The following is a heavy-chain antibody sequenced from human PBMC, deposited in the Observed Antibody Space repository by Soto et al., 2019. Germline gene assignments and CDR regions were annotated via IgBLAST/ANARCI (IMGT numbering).Heavy chain of an antibody. CDR1: GFRFSGFG. CDR3: ARSRCQQYSYYFDY. J-gene: IGHJ4*02. Sequence: GGSLRLSCAASGFRFSGFGMSWVRQTPGKGLEWVANINEDGSEKFFADSVKGRFTISRDNAKNSLSLQMNSLTADDTAVYYCARSRCQQYSYYFDYWGQGTMVTVSS. CDR2: INEDGSEK. D-gene: IGHD2-15*01. V-gene: IGHV3-7*03.